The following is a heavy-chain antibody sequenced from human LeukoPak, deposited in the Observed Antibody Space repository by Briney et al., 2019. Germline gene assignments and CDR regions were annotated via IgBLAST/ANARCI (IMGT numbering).Heavy chain of an antibody. CDR1: GYTFTSYG. CDR2: ISAYNGNT. Sequence: ASVKVSRKASGYTFTSYGISWVRQAPGQGVEGMGWISAYNGNTNYAQKLQSRVTMTTDTSTSTAYMELRSLRSDDTAVYYCARVPPRYCGGDCSSYYMDVWGKRTTVTVSS. D-gene: IGHD2-21*01. CDR3: ARVPPRYCGGDCSSYYMDV. J-gene: IGHJ6*03. V-gene: IGHV1-18*01.